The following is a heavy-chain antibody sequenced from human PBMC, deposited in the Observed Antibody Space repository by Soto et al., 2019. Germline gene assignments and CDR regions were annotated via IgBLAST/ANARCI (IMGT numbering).Heavy chain of an antibody. J-gene: IGHJ4*02. Sequence: ASVKVSCKASGYTFTSYDINWVRQATGQGLEWLGIINPSGGSTSYAQKFRGRVTMTRDTSTSTVYMELSSLRSEDTAVYYCARDRGHSSSWDYFDYWGLGTLVTVSS. CDR3: ARDRGHSSSWDYFDY. V-gene: IGHV1-46*01. CDR2: INPSGGST. CDR1: GYTFTSYD. D-gene: IGHD6-13*01.